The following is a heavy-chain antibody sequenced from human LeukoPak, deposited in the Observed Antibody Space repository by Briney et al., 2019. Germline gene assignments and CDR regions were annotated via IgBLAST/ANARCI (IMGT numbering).Heavy chain of an antibody. CDR2: ISYDGSNK. D-gene: IGHD3-22*01. V-gene: IGHV3-30*18. J-gene: IGHJ4*02. CDR1: GFTFSSYG. CDR3: AKDPRYDSSRYPDY. Sequence: GGSLRLSCAASGFTFSSYGMHWVRQAPGKGLEWVAVISYDGSNKYYADSVKGRFTISRDNSKNTLYLQMNSLRAEDTAVYYCAKDPRYDSSRYPDYWGQGTLVTVSS.